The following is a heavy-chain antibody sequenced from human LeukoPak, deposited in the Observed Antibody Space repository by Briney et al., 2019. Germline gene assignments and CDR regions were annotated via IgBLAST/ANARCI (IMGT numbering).Heavy chain of an antibody. CDR1: GFTFSSYA. D-gene: IGHD1-26*01. V-gene: IGHV3-23*01. J-gene: IGHJ4*02. CDR2: IGAGGTFT. CDR3: AKRPSGSYYFDY. Sequence: GGSLRLSCTASGFTFSSYAMNWVRQAPGKGLEWVSGIGAGGTFTYYADAVKGRFTISRDNSKNTLYLQMNSLRAEDTAVYYCAKRPSGSYYFDYWGQGTLVTVSS.